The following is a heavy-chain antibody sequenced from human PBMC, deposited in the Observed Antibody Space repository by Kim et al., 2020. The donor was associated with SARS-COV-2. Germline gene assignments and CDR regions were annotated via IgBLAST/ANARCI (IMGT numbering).Heavy chain of an antibody. CDR3: AIGVGATPFDP. J-gene: IGHJ5*02. Sequence: NTNYTQKLQGGVTMTTDTSTGTAYMELRSLGSDDTAVYYCAIGVGATPFDPWGQGTLVTVSS. D-gene: IGHD1-26*01. CDR2: NT. V-gene: IGHV1-18*01.